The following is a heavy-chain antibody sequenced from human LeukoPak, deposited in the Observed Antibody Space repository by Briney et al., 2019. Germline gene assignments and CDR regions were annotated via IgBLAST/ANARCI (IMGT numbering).Heavy chain of an antibody. Sequence: GGSLRLSCAASGFTFSSHAMTWVRQAPGKGLEWVSSISISGGSTYYADSVKGRFTISRDNSMHTLYLQMNSLRAEDTAVYYCAKQRSGSFDYWGQGTLVTVSS. CDR2: ISISGGST. CDR3: AKQRSGSFDY. CDR1: GFTFSSHA. J-gene: IGHJ4*02. D-gene: IGHD3-10*01. V-gene: IGHV3-23*01.